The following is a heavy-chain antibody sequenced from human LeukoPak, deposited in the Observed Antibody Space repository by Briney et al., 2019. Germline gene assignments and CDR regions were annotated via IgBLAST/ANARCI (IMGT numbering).Heavy chain of an antibody. D-gene: IGHD2-15*01. V-gene: IGHV3-23*01. CDR1: GFTFSSYA. Sequence: GGSLRLSCAASGFTFSSYAMSWVRQAPGKGLEWVSAISGSGGSTYYADSVKGRFTISRDNSKNTLYLQMNSLRAEDTAVHYWGAEFCRGVSCYFDVFDIGGKGKMVTVFS. CDR3: GAEFCRGVSCYFDVFDI. CDR2: ISGSGGST. J-gene: IGHJ3*02.